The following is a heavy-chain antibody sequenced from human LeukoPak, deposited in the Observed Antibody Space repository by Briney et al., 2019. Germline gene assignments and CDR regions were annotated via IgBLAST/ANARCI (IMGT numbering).Heavy chain of an antibody. CDR1: GGSISSYY. V-gene: IGHV4-59*01. D-gene: IGHD1-26*01. J-gene: IGHJ4*02. CDR3: AREGGGSYYPY. Sequence: SETLSLTCTVSGGSISSYYWSWIRQPPGKGLEWIGYIYYSGSTNYNPSLKSRVTISVDTSKNQFSLKLSSVTAADTAVYYCAREGGGSYYPYRGQGTLVTVSS. CDR2: IYYSGST.